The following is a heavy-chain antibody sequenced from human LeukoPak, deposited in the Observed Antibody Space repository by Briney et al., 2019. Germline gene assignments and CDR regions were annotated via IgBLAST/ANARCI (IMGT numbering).Heavy chain of an antibody. CDR2: IYYSGST. CDR3: ARDSLVSFIYYGMDV. V-gene: IGHV4-59*01. CDR1: GGSISSYY. D-gene: IGHD6-13*01. J-gene: IGHJ6*02. Sequence: SETLSLTCTVSGGSISSYYWSWIRQPPGKGLEWIGYIYYSGSTNYNPSLKSRVTISVDTSKNQFSLKLSSVTAADTAVYYCARDSLVSFIYYGMDVWGQGTTVTVSS.